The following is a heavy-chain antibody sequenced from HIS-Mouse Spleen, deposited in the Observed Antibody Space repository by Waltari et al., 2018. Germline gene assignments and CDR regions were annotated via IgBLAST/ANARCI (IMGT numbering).Heavy chain of an antibody. D-gene: IGHD6-13*01. Sequence: EVQLVESGGGLIQPGGSLRLSCAASGFTGSSTYMSWFRRAPGKGLEWVSVIYSGGSTYYADSVKGRFTISRDNSKNTLYLQMNSLRAEDTAVYYCARGGLAAAGWYFDLWGRGTLVTVSS. V-gene: IGHV3-53*01. CDR3: ARGGLAAAGWYFDL. CDR2: IYSGGST. J-gene: IGHJ2*01. CDR1: GFTGSSTY.